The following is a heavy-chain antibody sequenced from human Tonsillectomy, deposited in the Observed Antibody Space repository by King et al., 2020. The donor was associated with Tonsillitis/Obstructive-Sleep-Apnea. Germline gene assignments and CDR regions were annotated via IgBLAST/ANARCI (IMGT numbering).Heavy chain of an antibody. D-gene: IGHD2-15*01. CDR3: AKLSCSGGSCRPGGDY. CDR1: GFTFSTYG. CDR2: ISSDESNE. Sequence: VQLVESGGGVVQPGRSLRLSCAASGFTFSTYGMHWVRQAPGKGLEWVAVISSDESNEYYADSVKGRFTISRGNSKNTLYLQMNSLRAEDTALYYCAKLSCSGGSCRPGGDYWGQGALVTVSS. V-gene: IGHV3-30*18. J-gene: IGHJ4*02.